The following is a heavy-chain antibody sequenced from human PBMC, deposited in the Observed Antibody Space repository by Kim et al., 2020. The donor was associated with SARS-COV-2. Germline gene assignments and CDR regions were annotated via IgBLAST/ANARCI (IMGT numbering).Heavy chain of an antibody. CDR3: AKCGSSYGNDAFDI. Sequence: GGSLRLSCAASGFTFDNYAMNWVRQAPGKGLEWVSFIKGGGGYTFYADSVKGRFTITRDNSKNTLYLQMNNLRAEDTAVYYCAKCGSSYGNDAFDIWCQGTVVTVSS. D-gene: IGHD5-18*01. J-gene: IGHJ3*02. CDR1: GFTFDNYA. V-gene: IGHV3-23*01. CDR2: IKGGGGYT.